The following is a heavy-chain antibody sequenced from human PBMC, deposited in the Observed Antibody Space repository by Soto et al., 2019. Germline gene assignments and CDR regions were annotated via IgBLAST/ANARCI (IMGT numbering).Heavy chain of an antibody. J-gene: IGHJ5*02. Sequence: SEPPSLTCTVSGGSISSSSNYWGWMRQPPGKGLEWIGSIYYSGSTYYNPSLKSRVTISVDTSKNQFSLKLSSVTAADTAVYYCARCSGYCSSTSCYTWFDPWGQG. V-gene: IGHV4-39*01. CDR1: GGSISSSSNY. D-gene: IGHD2-2*02. CDR2: IYYSGST. CDR3: ARCSGYCSSTSCYTWFDP.